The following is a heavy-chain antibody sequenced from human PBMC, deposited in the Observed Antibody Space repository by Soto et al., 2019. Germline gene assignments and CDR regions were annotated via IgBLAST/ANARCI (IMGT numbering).Heavy chain of an antibody. CDR3: AKDGSHHFDY. CDR1: GFTFSYYA. D-gene: IGHD1-26*01. Sequence: QVQLVESGRGVVQPGRSLRLSCTAYGFTFSYYAIQWVRQAPGKGLEWVAVISYDGSNKYYADSLKGRFTISRDNSENTVYLQMNSLRDDDTAVYYCAKDGSHHFDYWGQGTLVTVSS. J-gene: IGHJ4*02. V-gene: IGHV3-30*18. CDR2: ISYDGSNK.